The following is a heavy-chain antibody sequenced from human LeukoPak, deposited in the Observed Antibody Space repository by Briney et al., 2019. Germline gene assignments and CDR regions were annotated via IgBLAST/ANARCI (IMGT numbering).Heavy chain of an antibody. J-gene: IGHJ4*02. D-gene: IGHD2-15*01. CDR2: INAGNGNT. CDR3: AKGTSSSCYSAPNY. Sequence: GASVKVSCKASGYTFTSYAMHWVRQAPGQRLEWMGWINAGNGNTKYSQKFQGRVTITRDTSASTAYMELSSLRAEDAAVYYCAKGTSSSCYSAPNYWGQGTLVTVSS. CDR1: GYTFTSYA. V-gene: IGHV1-3*01.